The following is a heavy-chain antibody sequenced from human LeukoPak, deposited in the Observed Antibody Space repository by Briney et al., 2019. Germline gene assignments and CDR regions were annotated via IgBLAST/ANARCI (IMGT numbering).Heavy chain of an antibody. D-gene: IGHD4-23*01. Sequence: PGGSLRLSCAASGFTFSSYSMNWVRQAPGKGLEWVSYVSTSSSTIYYADSVKGRFTISRDNAKNSLYLQMNRLRAEDTAVYYCAREGIGGFDHWGQGTLVTVSS. CDR1: GFTFSSYS. V-gene: IGHV3-48*01. J-gene: IGHJ5*02. CDR3: AREGIGGFDH. CDR2: VSTSSSTI.